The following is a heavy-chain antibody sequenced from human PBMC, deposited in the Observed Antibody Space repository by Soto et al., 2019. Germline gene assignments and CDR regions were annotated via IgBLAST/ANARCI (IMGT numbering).Heavy chain of an antibody. Sequence: QVQLQESGPGLVKPSETLSLTCTVSGGSISSYYWSWIRQPPGKGLEWIGYIYYSGGTNYNPTLMNRVSISVDTFKIQFSVRVSSVAAVATAVYYWARSGGGKGRDLWYYYYMDVWGKGTTVTVSS. CDR1: GGSISSYY. J-gene: IGHJ6*03. CDR3: ARSGGGKGRDLWYYYYMDV. V-gene: IGHV4-59*01. CDR2: IYYSGGT. D-gene: IGHD2-15*01.